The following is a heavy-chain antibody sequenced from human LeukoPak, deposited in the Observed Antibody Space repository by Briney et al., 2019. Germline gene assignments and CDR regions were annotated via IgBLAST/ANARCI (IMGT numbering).Heavy chain of an antibody. J-gene: IGHJ4*02. V-gene: IGHV3-23*01. CDR2: ISGSGGST. CDR3: AKGYYDYVWGSYHFDY. Sequence: GGSPRLSCAASGFTFSSYAMSWVRQAPGKGLEWVSAISGSGGSTYYADSVKGRFTISRDNSRDTLYLQMNSLRAEDTAVYYCAKGYYDYVWGSYHFDYWGQGTLVTVSS. D-gene: IGHD3-16*02. CDR1: GFTFSSYA.